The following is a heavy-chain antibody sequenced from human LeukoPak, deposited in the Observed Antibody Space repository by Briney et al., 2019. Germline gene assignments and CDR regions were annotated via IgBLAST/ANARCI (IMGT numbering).Heavy chain of an antibody. J-gene: IGHJ4*02. CDR2: IWYDGSNK. Sequence: PGGSLRLSCAASGFTFSNYGMHWVRQAPGKGLEWVAVIWYDGSNKYYAGSVKGRFTLSRDNSKNTLFLQMNSLRPEDTAVYFCARDLTQLALFDYWGQGTLVTVSS. D-gene: IGHD6-13*01. V-gene: IGHV3-33*01. CDR1: GFTFSNYG. CDR3: ARDLTQLALFDY.